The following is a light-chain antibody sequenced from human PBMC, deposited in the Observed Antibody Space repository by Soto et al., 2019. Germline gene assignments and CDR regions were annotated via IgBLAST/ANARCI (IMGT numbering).Light chain of an antibody. Sequence: DIQMTQSPSSLSASVGDRVTITCRASQNIRNYLNWYQQTPGKAPKLLIDAAYNLQSGVPSRFSGSGTGTDFNLTISSLQPEDFATYYCHQSSSTPYIFGQGTKLEIK. CDR1: QNIRNY. V-gene: IGKV1-39*01. CDR3: HQSSSTPYI. J-gene: IGKJ2*01. CDR2: AAY.